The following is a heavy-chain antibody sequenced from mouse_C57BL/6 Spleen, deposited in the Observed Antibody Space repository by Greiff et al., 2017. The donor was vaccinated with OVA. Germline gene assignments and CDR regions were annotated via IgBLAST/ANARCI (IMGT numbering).Heavy chain of an antibody. CDR1: GFTFSDYG. Sequence: EVQVVESGGGLVKPGGSLKLSCAASGFTFSDYGMHWVRQAPEKGLEWVAYISSVSSTIYYADTVKGRFTISRDNAKNTLFLQMTSLRSEDTAMYYCASDDYYGSSYGAMDYWGQGTSVTVSS. J-gene: IGHJ4*01. CDR3: ASDDYYGSSYGAMDY. V-gene: IGHV5-17*01. CDR2: ISSVSSTI. D-gene: IGHD1-1*01.